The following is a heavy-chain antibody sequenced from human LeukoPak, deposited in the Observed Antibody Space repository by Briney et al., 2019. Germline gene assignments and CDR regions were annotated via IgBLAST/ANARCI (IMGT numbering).Heavy chain of an antibody. CDR1: GGSISSYY. Sequence: PSETLSLTCTVSGGSISSYYWSWIRQPAGKGLEWVGRIYTSGSTNYNPSPRSRVTMSVDTSKNQFSLKLSSVAAADTAVYYCARGAEISEYCSGGSCYSPGAFDIWGQGTMVTVSS. D-gene: IGHD2-15*01. V-gene: IGHV4-4*07. CDR2: IYTSGST. J-gene: IGHJ3*02. CDR3: ARGAEISEYCSGGSCYSPGAFDI.